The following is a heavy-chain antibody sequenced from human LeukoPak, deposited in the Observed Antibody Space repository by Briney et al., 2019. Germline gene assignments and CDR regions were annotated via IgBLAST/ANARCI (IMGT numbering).Heavy chain of an antibody. V-gene: IGHV3-74*01. CDR2: INSDGSST. CDR3: ARDAGGWDSSGTFDY. Sequence: GGSLRLSCAASGFTFSSYWMHWVRQAPGKGLVWVSRINSDGSSTSYADSVKGRFTISRDNAKNTLYLQMNSLRAEDTAVYYCARDAGGWDSSGTFDYWGQGTLVTVSS. CDR1: GFTFSSYW. D-gene: IGHD3-22*01. J-gene: IGHJ4*02.